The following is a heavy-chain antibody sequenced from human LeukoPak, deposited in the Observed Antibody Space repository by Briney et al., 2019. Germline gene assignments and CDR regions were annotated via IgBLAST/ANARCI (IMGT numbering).Heavy chain of an antibody. J-gene: IGHJ5*02. D-gene: IGHD5-12*01. CDR2: INAGNGNT. CDR3: ARASGYDFSTSNWFDP. CDR1: GYKFTDYY. V-gene: IGHV1-3*03. Sequence: ASVKVSCKASGYKFTDYYVHWVRQAPGQRLEWMGWINAGNGNTKYSQEFRGRVTITRDTSASTAYMELSSLRSEDMAVYYCARASGYDFSTSNWFDPWGQGTLVTVSS.